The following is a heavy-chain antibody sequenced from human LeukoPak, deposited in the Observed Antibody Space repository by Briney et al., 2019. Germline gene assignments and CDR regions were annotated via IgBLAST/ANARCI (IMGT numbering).Heavy chain of an antibody. V-gene: IGHV3-21*01. Sequence: KTGGSLRLSCAASGFTFSSYSMNWVRQAPGKGLEWVSSISSSSSYIYYADSVKGRFTISRDNAKNSVYLQMNSLRAEDTAVYYCARAKQAVDFDYWGQGTLVTVSP. CDR3: ARAKQAVDFDY. CDR2: ISSSSSYI. J-gene: IGHJ4*02. D-gene: IGHD6-19*01. CDR1: GFTFSSYS.